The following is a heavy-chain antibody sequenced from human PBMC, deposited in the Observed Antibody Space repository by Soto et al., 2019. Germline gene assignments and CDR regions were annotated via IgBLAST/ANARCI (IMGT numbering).Heavy chain of an antibody. CDR2: ISGSGGST. Sequence: GGSLRLSCAASGFTFSSYAMSWVRQAPGKGLEWVSAISGSGGSTYYADSVKGRFTISRDNSKNTLYLQMNSLRAEDTAVYYCAKVLYCSSTSCDNWFDPWGQGTLVTVSS. CDR3: AKVLYCSSTSCDNWFDP. J-gene: IGHJ5*02. D-gene: IGHD2-2*01. CDR1: GFTFSSYA. V-gene: IGHV3-23*01.